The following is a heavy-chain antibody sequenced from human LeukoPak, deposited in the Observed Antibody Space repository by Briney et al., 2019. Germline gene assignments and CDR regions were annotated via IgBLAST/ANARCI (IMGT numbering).Heavy chain of an antibody. CDR2: IYSGGST. D-gene: IGHD6-13*01. CDR1: GFTVSSNY. J-gene: IGHJ6*02. CDR3: ARDRYSQAPYYYGMDV. Sequence: GGSLRLSCAASGFTVSSNYMSWVRQAPGKGLEWVSVIYSGGSTYYADAVKGRFTISRDNSKTTLYLQMNSLRAEATAVSYCARDRYSQAPYYYGMDVWGQGTTVTVSS. V-gene: IGHV3-53*01.